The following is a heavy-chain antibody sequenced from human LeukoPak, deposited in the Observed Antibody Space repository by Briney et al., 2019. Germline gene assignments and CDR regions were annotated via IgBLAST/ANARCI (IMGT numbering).Heavy chain of an antibody. CDR2: ISSSSSYI. Sequence: GGSLRLSCAASGFTFSSYSMNWVRQAPGKGLEWVSSISSSSSYIYYADSVKGRFTISRDNAKNSLYLQMNSLIPENTAVYYCARVHYYGSGSHFDYWGQGTLVTVSS. V-gene: IGHV3-21*01. J-gene: IGHJ4*02. CDR3: ARVHYYGSGSHFDY. CDR1: GFTFSSYS. D-gene: IGHD3-10*01.